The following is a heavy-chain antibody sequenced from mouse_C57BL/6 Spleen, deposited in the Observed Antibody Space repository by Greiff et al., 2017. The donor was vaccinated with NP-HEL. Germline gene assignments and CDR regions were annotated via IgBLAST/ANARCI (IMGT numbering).Heavy chain of an antibody. Sequence: DVQLQESGPELVKPGASVKISCKASGYSFTGYYMNWVKQSPEKSLEWIGEINPSTGGTTYNQKFKAKATLTVDKSSSTAYMQLKSLTSEDSAVYYCAREGKLGGFLDYWGQGTTLTVSS. CDR2: INPSTGGT. J-gene: IGHJ2*01. D-gene: IGHD4-1*01. V-gene: IGHV1-42*01. CDR3: AREGKLGGFLDY. CDR1: GYSFTGYY.